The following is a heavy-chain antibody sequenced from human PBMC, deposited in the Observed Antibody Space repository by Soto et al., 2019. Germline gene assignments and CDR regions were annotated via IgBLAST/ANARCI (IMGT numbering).Heavy chain of an antibody. CDR3: ARLVYDSSGYRPG. V-gene: IGHV4-39*01. Sequence: XXTLSLACTVSGGSISSSSCYWGLIRQPPGKGLEWIGSIYYSGSTYYNPSLKSRVTISVDTSKNQFSLKLSSVTAADTAVYYCARLVYDSSGYRPGWGQGTLVTVSS. CDR1: GGSISSSSCY. J-gene: IGHJ4*02. CDR2: IYYSGST. D-gene: IGHD3-22*01.